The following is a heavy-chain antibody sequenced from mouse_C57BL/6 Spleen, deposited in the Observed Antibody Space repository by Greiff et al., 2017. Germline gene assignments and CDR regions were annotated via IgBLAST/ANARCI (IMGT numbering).Heavy chain of an antibody. CDR1: GYTFTDYE. J-gene: IGHJ4*01. CDR2: IDPETGGT. Sequence: QVQLQQSGAELVRPGASVTLSCKASGYTFTDYEMHWVKQTPVHGLEWIGAIDPETGGTAYNQKFKGKAILTADKSSSTAYMELRSLTSEDSAVYYCTRAYGSGYPYYYAMDYWGQGTSVTVSS. D-gene: IGHD1-1*01. CDR3: TRAYGSGYPYYYAMDY. V-gene: IGHV1-15*01.